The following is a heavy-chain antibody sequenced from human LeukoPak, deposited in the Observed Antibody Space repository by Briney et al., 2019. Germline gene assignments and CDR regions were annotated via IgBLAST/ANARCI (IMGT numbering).Heavy chain of an antibody. CDR1: GFTFSSYA. Sequence: GGSLRLSCAASGFTFSSYAMSWVRQAPGKGLEWVSAISGSGGSTYYADSVKGRFTISRDNSKNTLYLQMNSLRAEDTAVYYCAKVLLWFGEFPYYYYYYGMDVWGQGTTVTVSS. CDR2: ISGSGGST. V-gene: IGHV3-23*01. D-gene: IGHD3-10*01. J-gene: IGHJ6*02. CDR3: AKVLLWFGEFPYYYYYYGMDV.